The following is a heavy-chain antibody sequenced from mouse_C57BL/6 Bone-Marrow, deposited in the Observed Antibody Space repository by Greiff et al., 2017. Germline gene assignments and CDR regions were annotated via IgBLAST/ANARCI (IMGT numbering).Heavy chain of an antibody. CDR1: GFTFNTYA. Sequence: EVKLMESGGGLVQPKGSLKLSCAASGFTFNTYAMHWVRQAPGKGLEWVARIRSKSSHYATYYADSVKDRFTISRDDSKSMLYLQMIKLKTEDAAMYYGWLGFADWGQGTLVTVSA. J-gene: IGHJ3*01. CDR2: IRSKSSHYAT. D-gene: IGHD2-2*01. V-gene: IGHV10-3*01. CDR3: WLGFAD.